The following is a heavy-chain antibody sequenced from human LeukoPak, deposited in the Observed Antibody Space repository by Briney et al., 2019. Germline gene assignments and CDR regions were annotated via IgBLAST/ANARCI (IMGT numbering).Heavy chain of an antibody. CDR2: ISYDGSNK. CDR3: ARDRVLSSSWQGNGYYYGMDV. J-gene: IGHJ6*04. Sequence: GGSLRLSCAASGFTFSSYVMHWVRQAPGRGLEWVAVISYDGSNKYYADSVKGRFTISRDNSKNTLYLQMNSLRAEDTAVYYCARDRVLSSSWQGNGYYYGMDVWGKGTTVTVSS. V-gene: IGHV3-30*04. D-gene: IGHD6-13*01. CDR1: GFTFSSYV.